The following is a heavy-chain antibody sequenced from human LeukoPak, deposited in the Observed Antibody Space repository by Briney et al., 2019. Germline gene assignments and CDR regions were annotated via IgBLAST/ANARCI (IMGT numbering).Heavy chain of an antibody. V-gene: IGHV1-69*13. CDR2: IIPIFGTA. J-gene: IGHJ4*02. CDR3: ARELAVAGTYQFDY. D-gene: IGHD6-19*01. CDR1: GGTFGSYA. Sequence: SVKVSCKASGGTFGSYAISWVRQAPGQGLEWMGGIIPIFGTANYAQKFQGRVTITADESTSTAYMELSSLRSGDTAVYYCARELAVAGTYQFDYWGQGTLVTVSS.